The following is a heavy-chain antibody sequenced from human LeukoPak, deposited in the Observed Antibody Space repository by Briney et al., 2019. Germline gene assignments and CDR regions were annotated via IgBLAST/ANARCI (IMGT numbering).Heavy chain of an antibody. V-gene: IGHV4-4*07. D-gene: IGHD2-15*01. Sequence: SETLSLTCTVSGGSINNHYWSWIRQPAGKGLEWIGRIYTRGSTNYNPSLESRVTMSVDTSKNQFSLKLSSVTAADTAVYYCARGRYCSADICSGGDAFDIWGQGTMVSVSS. CDR3: ARGRYCSADICSGGDAFDI. CDR1: GGSINNHY. J-gene: IGHJ3*02. CDR2: IYTRGST.